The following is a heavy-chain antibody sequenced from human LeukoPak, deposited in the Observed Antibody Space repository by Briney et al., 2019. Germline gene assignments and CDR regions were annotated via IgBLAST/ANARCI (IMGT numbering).Heavy chain of an antibody. CDR1: GFTFSAYG. V-gene: IGHV3-33*01. Sequence: GRSLTLSCAASGFTFSAYGMHWVRLAPGKGLEWVAGIRYDGSKKYYKDPMTGRFVVSRDNSENTLYLLMNSLGGEDTAVYYCAREDWGHCGGQACHGALDMWGQGTMVTVSS. J-gene: IGHJ3*02. CDR2: IRYDGSKK. D-gene: IGHD2-21*01. CDR3: AREDWGHCGGQACHGALDM.